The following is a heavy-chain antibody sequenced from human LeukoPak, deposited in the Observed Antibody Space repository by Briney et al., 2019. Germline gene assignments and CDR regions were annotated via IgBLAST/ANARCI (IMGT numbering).Heavy chain of an antibody. CDR2: ITGSGGTT. CDR1: GFTFSNYA. D-gene: IGHD5-24*01. Sequence: GGSLRLSCAASGFTFSNYAMSWVRQAPGKGLEWVSGITGSGGTTYYADSVKGRFTISRDNSKNTLYLQMNSLRAEDTAVYYCARGNGVEMATIPPYYFDYWGQGTLVTVSS. V-gene: IGHV3-23*01. J-gene: IGHJ4*02. CDR3: ARGNGVEMATIPPYYFDY.